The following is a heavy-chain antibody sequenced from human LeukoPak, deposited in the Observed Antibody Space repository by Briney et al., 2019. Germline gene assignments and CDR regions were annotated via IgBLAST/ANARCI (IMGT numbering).Heavy chain of an antibody. CDR1: GFIFDDYA. D-gene: IGHD3-10*01. J-gene: IGHJ3*02. CDR3: TKNGGYSDAFDI. CDR2: ISGDGGRT. Sequence: GGSLRLSCAASGFIFDDYAMHWVRQAPGKGLEWVSLISGDGGRTYYTDSVKGRFTISRDNSKHSLYLQMNSLRTEDTALYYCTKNGGYSDAFDIWGQGTMVTVSS. V-gene: IGHV3-43*02.